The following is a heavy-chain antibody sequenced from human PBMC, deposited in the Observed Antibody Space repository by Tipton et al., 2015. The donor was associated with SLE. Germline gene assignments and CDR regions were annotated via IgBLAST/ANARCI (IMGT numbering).Heavy chain of an antibody. CDR2: IRSKAYGGTT. J-gene: IGHJ6*02. CDR3: AKAQTYYYDISGSYGMDV. Sequence: SLRLSCTASGFTFGDYAMSWVRQAPGKGLEWVGFIRSKAYGGTTEYAASVKGRFTISRDDSKSIAYLQMNSLKTEDTAVYYCAKAQTYYYDISGSYGMDVWGQGTTVTVSS. V-gene: IGHV3-49*04. D-gene: IGHD3-22*01. CDR1: GFTFGDYA.